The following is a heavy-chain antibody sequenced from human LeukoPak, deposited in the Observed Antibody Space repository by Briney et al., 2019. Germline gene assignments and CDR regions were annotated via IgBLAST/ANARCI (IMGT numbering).Heavy chain of an antibody. J-gene: IGHJ4*02. V-gene: IGHV3-23*01. CDR2: ISPSGDIT. Sequence: GESLTLSCAASGFTFSNHGMNWVRQPPGKGLEWVSGISPSGDITYYADSVKSRFTISRDNSKNTLYLQMNSLRAEDTAVYYCARPSRAEAPDYWGQGTLVTVSS. CDR1: GFTFSNHG. D-gene: IGHD6-13*01. CDR3: ARPSRAEAPDY.